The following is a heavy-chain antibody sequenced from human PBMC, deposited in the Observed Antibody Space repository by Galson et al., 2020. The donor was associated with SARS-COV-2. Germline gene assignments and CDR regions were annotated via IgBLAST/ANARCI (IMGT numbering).Heavy chain of an antibody. J-gene: IGHJ6*03. CDR1: GGSISSSSYY. Sequence: SETLSLTCTVSGGSISSSSYYWGWIRQPPGKGLEWIGSIYYSGSTYYNPSLKSRVTISVDTSKNQFSLKLSSVTAADTAVYYCARHLRGSGSWGYYYYYMDVWGKGTTVTVSS. CDR3: ARHLRGSGSWGYYYYYMDV. V-gene: IGHV4-39*01. CDR2: IYYSGST. D-gene: IGHD3-10*01.